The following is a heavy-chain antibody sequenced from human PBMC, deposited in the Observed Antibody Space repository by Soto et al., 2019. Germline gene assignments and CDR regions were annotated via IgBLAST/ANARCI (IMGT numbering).Heavy chain of an antibody. V-gene: IGHV4-31*03. CDR1: GGSISSGGYY. D-gene: IGHD4-17*01. J-gene: IGHJ4*02. CDR3: ARSPEATVTAFDY. CDR2: IYYSGST. Sequence: QVQLQESGPGLVKPSQTLSLTCTVSGGSISSGGYYWSWSRQHPGKGLEWIGYIYYSGSTYYNPSLKSRVTISVDTSKNQFTLKLSSVTAADTAVYYCARSPEATVTAFDYWGQGTLVTVSS.